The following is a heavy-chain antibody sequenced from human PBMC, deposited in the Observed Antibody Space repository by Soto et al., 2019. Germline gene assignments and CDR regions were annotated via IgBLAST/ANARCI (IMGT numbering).Heavy chain of an antibody. V-gene: IGHV4-4*02. CDR2: IYHSGST. D-gene: IGHD1-1*01. J-gene: IGHJ5*02. Sequence: QVQLQESGPGLVKPSGTLSLTCAVSGGSISSSNWWSWVRQPPGKGLEWIGEIYHSGSTTYNPSLNSGVTISVDQSKNQFSLKLSSVTAADTAVYYCASSLERDDWFDPWGQGTLVTVSS. CDR1: GGSISSSNW. CDR3: ASSLERDDWFDP.